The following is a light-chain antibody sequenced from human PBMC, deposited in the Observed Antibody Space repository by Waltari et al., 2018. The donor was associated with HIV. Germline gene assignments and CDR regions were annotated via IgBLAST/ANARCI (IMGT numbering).Light chain of an antibody. J-gene: IGLJ3*02. CDR2: RND. CDR3: ASWDDNLGHWV. V-gene: IGLV1-44*01. CDR1: NSNVGNNF. Sequence: QSVLTQPPSASKTPGQRVLMSCSGNNSNVGNNFVSWFKQVAGGAPKLVIYRNDRRPSGVPDRFSGGKSGSSASLAISGLQSDDEADYFCASWDDNLGHWVFGVGTKLTV.